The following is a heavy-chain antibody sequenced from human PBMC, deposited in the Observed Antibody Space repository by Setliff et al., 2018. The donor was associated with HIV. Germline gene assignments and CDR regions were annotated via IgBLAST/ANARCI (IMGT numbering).Heavy chain of an antibody. D-gene: IGHD3-22*01. CDR2: VYQTGSI. V-gene: IGHV4-38-2*02. CDR1: GYSITNGYY. Sequence: SETLSLTCSVSGYSITNGYYWGWFRQSPGKGLEWIATVYQTGSIYYNPSLQNRVTLLLDMSKNQFSLRLASVTAADTAVYYCTRQAWDSKSSGYFSDYWGQGTLVTVSS. CDR3: TRQAWDSKSSGYFSDY. J-gene: IGHJ4*02.